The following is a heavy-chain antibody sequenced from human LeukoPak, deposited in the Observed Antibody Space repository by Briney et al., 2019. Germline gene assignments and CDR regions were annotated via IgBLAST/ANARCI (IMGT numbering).Heavy chain of an antibody. D-gene: IGHD3-10*01. Sequence: GGSLRLSCSASGFTFSSFAMHWVRQAPGKGLEWVSVIYSGGSTYYADSVKGRFTISRDNSKNTLYLQMNSLRAEDTAVYYCASQVYGSGSYYGTLDYWGQGTLVTVSS. CDR3: ASQVYGSGSYYGTLDY. CDR2: IYSGGST. CDR1: GFTFSSFA. J-gene: IGHJ4*02. V-gene: IGHV3-53*01.